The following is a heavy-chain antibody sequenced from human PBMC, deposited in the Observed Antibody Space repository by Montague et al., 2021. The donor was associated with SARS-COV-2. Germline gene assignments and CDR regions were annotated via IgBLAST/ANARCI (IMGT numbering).Heavy chain of an antibody. J-gene: IGHJ4*02. V-gene: IGHV4-39*01. CDR1: GDSISSSSYN. CDR2: VHYNGRT. D-gene: IGHD1-1*01. CDR3: TRHVHMTWPEPSPGFDY. Sequence: SETLSLTCTGSGDSISSSSYNWGWNRQPPGKGLEWIGSVHYNGRTYYNPSLKSRVTIYVDTSKNQISLRLSSVTATDTAVYYSTRHVHMTWPEPSPGFDYWGQGTLVTVSS.